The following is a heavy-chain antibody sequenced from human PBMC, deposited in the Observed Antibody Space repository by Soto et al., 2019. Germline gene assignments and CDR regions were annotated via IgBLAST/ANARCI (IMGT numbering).Heavy chain of an antibody. D-gene: IGHD5-18*01. CDR3: ARGPAMAWFDY. Sequence: QVQLQESGPGLVKPSETLSLTCTVSGGSISSYYWSWIRQPPGKGLEWIGYIYYSGSTNYNPSLKSRVTISVDTCKNQFSLKLSSVTAADTAVDYCARGPAMAWFDYCGQGTLVTVSS. J-gene: IGHJ4*02. CDR2: IYYSGST. V-gene: IGHV4-59*01. CDR1: GGSISSYY.